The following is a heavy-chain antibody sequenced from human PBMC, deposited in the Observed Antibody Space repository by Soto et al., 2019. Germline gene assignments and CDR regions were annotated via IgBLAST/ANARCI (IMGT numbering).Heavy chain of an antibody. D-gene: IGHD6-19*01. CDR2: IYYSGST. CDR1: GGSISSYY. V-gene: IGHV4-59*01. CDR3: ALQSGAVAADNWFDP. J-gene: IGHJ5*02. Sequence: SETLSLTCTVSGGSISSYYWSWIRQPPGKGLEWIGYIYYSGSTNYNPSLKSRVTISVDTSKNQFSLKLSSVTAADTAVYYCALQSGAVAADNWFDPWGQGTLVTVSS.